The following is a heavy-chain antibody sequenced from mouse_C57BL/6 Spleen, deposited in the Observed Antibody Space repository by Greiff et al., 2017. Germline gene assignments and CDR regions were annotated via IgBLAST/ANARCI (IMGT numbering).Heavy chain of an antibody. V-gene: IGHV5-17*01. CDR1: GYTFSDYG. CDR2: IGSGSSTI. D-gene: IGHD1-1*01. CDR3: TTVVAPYDMDY. J-gene: IGHJ4*01. Sequence: EVQLMESGGGLVKPGGSLKLSCAASGYTFSDYGMHWVRQAPEKGLEWVAYIGSGSSTIYYADKVKGRFTISRDNAKNTLCLQMTKLRSEDTAMYDCTTVVAPYDMDYWGQGTSVTVSS.